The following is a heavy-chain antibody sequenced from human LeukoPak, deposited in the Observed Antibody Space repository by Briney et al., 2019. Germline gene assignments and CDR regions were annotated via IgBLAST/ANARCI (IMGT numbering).Heavy chain of an antibody. CDR3: ARHSWGSGSYYNGNFDY. J-gene: IGHJ4*02. Sequence: GESLKISCKGSGYSFTSYWISWVRQMPGKGLEWMGIIYPGDSDTRYSPSFQGPVTISADKSISTAYLQWSSLKAPDTAMYYCARHSWGSGSYYNGNFDYWGQGTLVTVSS. CDR2: IYPGDSDT. V-gene: IGHV5-51*01. CDR1: GYSFTSYW. D-gene: IGHD3-10*01.